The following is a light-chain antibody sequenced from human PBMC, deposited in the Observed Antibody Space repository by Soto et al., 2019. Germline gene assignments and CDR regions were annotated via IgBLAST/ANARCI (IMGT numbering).Light chain of an antibody. CDR1: SGSIANHF. J-gene: IGLJ3*02. CDR2: ETD. Sequence: NFMLTQPHSVSESPGKTITISCTRSSGSIANHFVQWYQQRPGSAPTTVIFETDQRPSGVPDRFSGSIDTSSNSASLTISGLRTEDEADYYCQSFDSSTYWVFGGGTQLTVL. CDR3: QSFDSSTYWV. V-gene: IGLV6-57*03.